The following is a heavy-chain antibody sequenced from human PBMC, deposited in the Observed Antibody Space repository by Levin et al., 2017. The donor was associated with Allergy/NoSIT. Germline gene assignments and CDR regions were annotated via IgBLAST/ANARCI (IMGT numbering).Heavy chain of an antibody. CDR1: GLIFNDYY. CDR3: ARIMYGTDAFDV. CDR2: ISSSGNTI. Sequence: LGESLKISCAASGLIFNDYYMSWIRQAPGKGLEWVSYISSSGNTIYYADSVKGRFTISRDNAESALYLQMDSLRAEDTAVYYCARIMYGTDAFDVWGQGTLVTVSS. J-gene: IGHJ3*01. V-gene: IGHV3-11*01. D-gene: IGHD2-8*01.